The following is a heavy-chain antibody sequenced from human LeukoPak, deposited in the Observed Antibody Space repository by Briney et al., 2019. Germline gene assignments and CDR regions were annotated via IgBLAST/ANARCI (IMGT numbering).Heavy chain of an antibody. CDR1: GYTFTGHY. D-gene: IGHD2-2*01. J-gene: IGHJ5*02. CDR3: AREVISSSSHGVWFDP. V-gene: IGHV1-2*02. CDR2: INPNTGGT. Sequence: ASVKVSCKASGYTFTGHYIHWVRQAPGQGLEWMGWINPNTGGTNYAQKFQGRVTMTRDTSISTAYMEMSRLRSDDTAVYYCAREVISSSSHGVWFDPWGQGTLVTVSS.